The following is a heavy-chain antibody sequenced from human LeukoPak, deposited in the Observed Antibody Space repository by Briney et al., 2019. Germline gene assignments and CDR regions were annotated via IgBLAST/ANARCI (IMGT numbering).Heavy chain of an antibody. V-gene: IGHV4-30-4*02. D-gene: IGHD6-13*01. CDR1: GGSISSGDYY. CDR2: IYYSGST. CDR3: ARDSPSFSSSWYGGLDY. J-gene: IGHJ4*02. Sequence: SETLSLTCTVSGGSISSGDYYWSWIRQPPGKGLEWIGYIYYSGSTYYNPSLKSRVTISVDTSKNQFSLKLSSVTAADTAMYYCARDSPSFSSSWYGGLDYWGQGTLVTISS.